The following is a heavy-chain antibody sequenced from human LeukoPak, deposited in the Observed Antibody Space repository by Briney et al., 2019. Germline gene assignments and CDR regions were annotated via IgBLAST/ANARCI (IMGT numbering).Heavy chain of an antibody. CDR2: ISWNSGSI. CDR1: GFTFDDYA. D-gene: IGHD3-22*01. J-gene: IGHJ4*02. CDR3: AKSDSSGYYHAFDY. Sequence: GGSLRLSCAASGFTFDDYAMHWVRQAPGKGLEWVSGISWNSGSIGYADSVKGRFTISRDNAKNSLYLQMNSLRAEDTALYYCAKSDSSGYYHAFDYWGQGTLVTVSS. V-gene: IGHV3-9*01.